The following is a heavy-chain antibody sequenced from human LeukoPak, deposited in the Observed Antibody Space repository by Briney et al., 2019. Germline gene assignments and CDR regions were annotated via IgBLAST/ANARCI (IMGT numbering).Heavy chain of an antibody. CDR3: AKGDSGYCSSISCYLDY. Sequence: GGSLRLSCAASGFTFSNYGMHWVRQAPGKGPEWVAVISYDGNNKYSADSVRGRFTISRDNSKNTLYLQMDSLRAEDTALYYCAKGDSGYCSSISCYLDYWGQGTLVTVSS. CDR1: GFTFSNYG. V-gene: IGHV3-30*18. D-gene: IGHD2-2*01. J-gene: IGHJ4*02. CDR2: ISYDGNNK.